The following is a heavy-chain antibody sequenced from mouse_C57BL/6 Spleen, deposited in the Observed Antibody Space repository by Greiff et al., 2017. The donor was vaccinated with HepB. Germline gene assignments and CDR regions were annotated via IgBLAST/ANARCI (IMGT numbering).Heavy chain of an antibody. CDR3: TNVVAKYFDV. Sequence: VKLQQSGAELVRPGASVTLSCKASGYTFTDYEMHWVKQTPVHGLEWIGAIDPETGGTAYNQKFKGKAILTADKASSTAYMERRSLTSEDSAVYYCTNVVAKYFDVWGTGTTVTVSS. V-gene: IGHV1-15*01. CDR1: GYTFTDYE. CDR2: IDPETGGT. J-gene: IGHJ1*03. D-gene: IGHD1-1*01.